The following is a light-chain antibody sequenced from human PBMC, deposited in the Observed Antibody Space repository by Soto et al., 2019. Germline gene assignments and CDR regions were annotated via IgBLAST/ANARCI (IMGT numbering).Light chain of an antibody. V-gene: IGKV3D-11*03. CDR3: QRYDSLRT. CDR1: QSVSSN. J-gene: IGKJ1*01. Sequence: EIVLIQSPATLSLSPGERATLSCRASQSVSSNLAWYQQNPGQAPRLLIFDASNRATGIPARFSGSGSGTDFTLTITRLEPEDFAMYYCQRYDSLRTFGQGTKVDIK. CDR2: DAS.